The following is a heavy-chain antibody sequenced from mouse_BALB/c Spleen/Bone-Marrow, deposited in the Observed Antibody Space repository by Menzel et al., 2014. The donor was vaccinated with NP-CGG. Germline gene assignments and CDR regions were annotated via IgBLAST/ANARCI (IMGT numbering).Heavy chain of an antibody. D-gene: IGHD1-1*01. CDR3: ASYYGSTWYFDV. Sequence: DVHLVESGPELVKPGASMKISCKAPGYSFTGYTMNWVKQSHGKNLEWIGLINPYNGGTTYNQYFKGKATLTVDRSSSTAYMELLSLTSEDSAVYYCASYYGSTWYFDVWGAGTTVTVSS. CDR1: GYSFTGYT. V-gene: IGHV1-18*01. J-gene: IGHJ1*01. CDR2: INPYNGGT.